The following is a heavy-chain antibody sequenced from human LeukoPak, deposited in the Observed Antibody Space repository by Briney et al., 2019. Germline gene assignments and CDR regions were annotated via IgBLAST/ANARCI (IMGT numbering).Heavy chain of an antibody. J-gene: IGHJ4*02. CDR3: ARRGYMNDFDY. V-gene: IGHV4-4*09. Sequence: SETLSLTCTVSGGSISSYYWSWIRQPPGKGLEWIGYIYTSGSTNYNPSLKSRVTISVDTSKNQFSLKLSSVTAADTAMYYCARRGYMNDFDYWGQGTLVTVSS. CDR2: IYTSGST. D-gene: IGHD3-22*01. CDR1: GGSISSYY.